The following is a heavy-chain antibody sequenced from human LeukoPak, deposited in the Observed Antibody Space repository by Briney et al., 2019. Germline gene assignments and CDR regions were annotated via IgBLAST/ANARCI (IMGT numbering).Heavy chain of an antibody. CDR3: ATEVTVAGPFDY. CDR2: ISYDGSNK. Sequence: GGSLRLSCAASGFTFSSYGMNWVRQAPGKGVEWVAVISYDGSNKYYADSVKGRFTISRDNSKNTLYLQMNSLRAEDTAVYYCATEVTVAGPFDYWGQGTLVTVSS. D-gene: IGHD6-19*01. V-gene: IGHV3-30*03. CDR1: GFTFSSYG. J-gene: IGHJ4*02.